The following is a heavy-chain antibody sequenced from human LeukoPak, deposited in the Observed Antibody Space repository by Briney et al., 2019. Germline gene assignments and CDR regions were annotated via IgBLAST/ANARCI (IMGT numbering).Heavy chain of an antibody. J-gene: IGHJ5*02. D-gene: IGHD3-10*01. CDR2: INPNSGGT. CDR3: ARGGYYGSHIDNWFDP. CDR1: GYTFTRYY. V-gene: IGHV1-2*04. Sequence: ASVKVSCKASGYTFTRYYMHWVGQAPGQGLEWMGWINPNSGGTNYAQKFQGWVTMTKDTSISTAYMELSRLRSDDTAVYYCARGGYYGSHIDNWFDPWGQGTLVTVSS.